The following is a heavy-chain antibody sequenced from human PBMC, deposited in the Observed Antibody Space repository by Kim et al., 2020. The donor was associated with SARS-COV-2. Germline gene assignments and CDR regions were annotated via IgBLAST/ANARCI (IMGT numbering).Heavy chain of an antibody. CDR2: IGSTI. CDR1: GFIFSNFE. CDR3: ARSAPYNWNMNAFDV. J-gene: IGHJ3*01. Sequence: GGSLRLSCAASGFIFSNFEMNWVRQAPGKGLEWISYIGSTISYPDSVRGRVTISRDNAKNSLYLQMNSLRVEDTALYYCARSAPYNWNMNAFDVWGRGTMVAVSS. V-gene: IGHV3-48*03. D-gene: IGHD1-20*01.